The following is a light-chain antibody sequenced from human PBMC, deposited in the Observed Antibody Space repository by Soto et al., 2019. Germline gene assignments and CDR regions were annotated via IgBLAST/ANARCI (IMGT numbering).Light chain of an antibody. J-gene: IGKJ4*01. CDR2: GAS. Sequence: ETVMTQSPATLSVSPGEGATLSCRASQSVSSNLVWYQHRPGQAPRLLIYGASTRATDIPARFSGSGSGTDLTVTASSLQSDDYEFQHCPQSNNVQRTLGGGTKVDSK. CDR1: QSVSSN. CDR3: PQSNNVQRT. V-gene: IGKV3-15*01.